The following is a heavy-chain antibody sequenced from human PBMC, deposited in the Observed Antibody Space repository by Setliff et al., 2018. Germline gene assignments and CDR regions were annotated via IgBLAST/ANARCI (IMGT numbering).Heavy chain of an antibody. CDR1: RGSINSHY. CDR2: IFGSGST. V-gene: IGHV4-4*07. Sequence: SETLSLTCTVSRGSINSHYWSWIRQPAGKGLEWIGRIFGSGSTNYNPSLKSRVTISVDTSKNQLSLTLSSVTAADTAVYYCARLPNYVWGSPVDYWGQGTLVTVSS. J-gene: IGHJ4*02. CDR3: ARLPNYVWGSPVDY. D-gene: IGHD3-16*01.